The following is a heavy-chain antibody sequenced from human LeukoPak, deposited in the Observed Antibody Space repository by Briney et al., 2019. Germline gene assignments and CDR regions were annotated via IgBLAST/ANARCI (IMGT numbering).Heavy chain of an antibody. J-gene: IGHJ4*02. CDR3: VKGAESYCDSRSDY. CDR2: ISNNGGNT. CDR1: GFIFSNYA. D-gene: IGHD3-22*01. V-gene: IGHV3-64D*09. Sequence: GASLRLSCSASGFIFSNYAMHGVRQAPEKGLVYVSAISNNGGNTYYVDSVKGRFTISRDNSKNTLYLQMSSLRAEDTAVFYCVKGAESYCDSRSDYWGQGTLVTVSS.